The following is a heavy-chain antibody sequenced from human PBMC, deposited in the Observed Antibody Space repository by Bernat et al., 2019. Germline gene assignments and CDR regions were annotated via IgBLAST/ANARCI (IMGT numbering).Heavy chain of an antibody. CDR3: ARVTLGVVGDYFFDC. D-gene: IGHD2-15*01. CDR2: ISSSSSYV. CDR1: GFTFSRYN. V-gene: IGHV3-21*01. J-gene: IGHJ4*02. Sequence: EVQLVESGGGLVQPGGSLRLSCAASGFTFSRYNMNWVRQAPGKGLEWVSSISSSSSYVYYADSVKGRFTISRDNAKNSLYLQVNSLRPEDTAVYYCARVTLGVVGDYFFDCWGQGTLVTVSS.